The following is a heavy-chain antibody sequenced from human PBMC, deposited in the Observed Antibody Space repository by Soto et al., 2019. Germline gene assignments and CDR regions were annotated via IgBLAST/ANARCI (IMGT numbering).Heavy chain of an antibody. CDR1: GFTFSSYA. CDR3: AKGYSSGWYEH. Sequence: EVQLLESGGGLVQPGGSLRLSCAASGFTFSSYAMSWVRQAPGKGLEWVSAISGSGGSTYYADSVKGRFTIPRDNSKNPLYLQMNSLRAEDTAVYYCAKGYSSGWYEHWGQGPLVTVSS. D-gene: IGHD6-19*01. CDR2: ISGSGGST. J-gene: IGHJ5*02. V-gene: IGHV3-23*01.